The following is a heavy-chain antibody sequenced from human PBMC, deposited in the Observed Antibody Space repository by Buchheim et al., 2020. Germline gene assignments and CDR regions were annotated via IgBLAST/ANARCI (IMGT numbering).Heavy chain of an antibody. D-gene: IGHD4/OR15-4a*01. J-gene: IGHJ4*02. CDR2: TSDRGGTT. V-gene: IGHV3-23*01. Sequence: EVQLLESGGGLVQPGGSLRLSCAASGFTFSSYAMAWVRQAPGKGQEWVSCTSDRGGTTYYADSVKGRFTISRDNSKNTLFLQMHSLRAEDTALYYCAKDLDYGAAYYFDYWGQGTL. CDR1: GFTFSSYA. CDR3: AKDLDYGAAYYFDY.